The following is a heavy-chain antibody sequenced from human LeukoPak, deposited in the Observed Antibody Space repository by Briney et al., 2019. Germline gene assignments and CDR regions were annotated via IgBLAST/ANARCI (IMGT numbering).Heavy chain of an antibody. CDR2: IYYRGST. CDR1: GYSISSGYY. J-gene: IGHJ5*02. D-gene: IGHD3-10*01. V-gene: IGHV4-38-2*02. Sequence: SETLSLTCTVSGYSISSGYYWGWIRQPPGRELEWIASIYYRGSTHYNPSLASLKSRVTISGDTSKNQFSLTLSSVTAADTAVYYCARESNYHGSGTGWFDPWGQGTLVTVSS. CDR3: ARESNYHGSGTGWFDP.